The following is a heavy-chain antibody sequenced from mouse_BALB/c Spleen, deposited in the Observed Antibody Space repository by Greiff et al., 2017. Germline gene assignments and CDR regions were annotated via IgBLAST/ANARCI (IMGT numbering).Heavy chain of an antibody. J-gene: IGHJ2*01. D-gene: IGHD1-1*01. CDR1: GFNIKDYY. Sequence: VQLKESGAELVRPGALVKLSCKASGFNIKDYYMRWVKQRPEQGLEWIGWIDPENGNTIYDPKFQGKASITADTSSNTAYLQLSSLTSEDTAVYYCARAYYYGSSPFDYWGQGTTLTVSS. V-gene: IGHV14-1*02. CDR2: IDPENGNT. CDR3: ARAYYYGSSPFDY.